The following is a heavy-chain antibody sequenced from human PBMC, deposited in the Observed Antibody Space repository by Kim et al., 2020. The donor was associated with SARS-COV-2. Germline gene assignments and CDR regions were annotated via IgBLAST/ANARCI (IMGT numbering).Heavy chain of an antibody. CDR1: GFTFSSYA. CDR2: ISGSGGST. V-gene: IGHV3-23*01. D-gene: IGHD3-16*02. J-gene: IGHJ5*02. Sequence: GGSLRLSCAASGFTFSSYAMSWVRQAPGKGLEWVSAISGSGGSTYYADSVKGRFTISRDNSKNTLYLQMNSLRAEDTAVYYCAKDQRLRLGELSSRFDPWGQGTLVTVSS. CDR3: AKDQRLRLGELSSRFDP.